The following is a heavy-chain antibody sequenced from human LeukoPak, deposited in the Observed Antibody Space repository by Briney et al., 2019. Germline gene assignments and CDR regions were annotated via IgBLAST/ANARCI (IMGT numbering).Heavy chain of an antibody. CDR1: GGSISSYL. J-gene: IGHJ4*02. Sequence: SETLSLTCTVSGGSISSYLWSGIRQPAGKGLEWIGRISFSGNTHYIPSLESRVTVSFDTSKNQFSLKLTSVTAADTAVYYCARTSASGATYFDYCGQGTLVTVSS. D-gene: IGHD1-26*01. V-gene: IGHV4-4*07. CDR3: ARTSASGATYFDY. CDR2: ISFSGNT.